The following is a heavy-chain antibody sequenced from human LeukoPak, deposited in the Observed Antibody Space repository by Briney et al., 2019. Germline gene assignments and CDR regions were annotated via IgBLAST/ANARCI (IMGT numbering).Heavy chain of an antibody. CDR3: AALDNGRDY. J-gene: IGHJ4*02. D-gene: IGHD1-14*01. Sequence: QPGGSLRLSCAASGFTFSSYRMHWIRHAPGKGLVWVSRIKRDGSSPAYADSVKGRFTISRDNAKNTLYLQMNSLRAEDTAVYYCAALDNGRDYWGQGTLVTVSS. CDR1: GFTFSSYR. V-gene: IGHV3-74*01. CDR2: IKRDGSSP.